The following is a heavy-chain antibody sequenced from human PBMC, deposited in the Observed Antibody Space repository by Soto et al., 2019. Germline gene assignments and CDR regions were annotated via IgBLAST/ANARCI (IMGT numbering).Heavy chain of an antibody. CDR1: GGSISSSSYY. CDR2: IYYSGST. Sequence: QLQLQESGPGLVKPSETLSLTCTVSGGSISSSSYYGVWIRHPPGKGLEWIGSIYYSGSTYYNPSLKSRVTLSVDTSKNQFALKLSSVTAADAAVYYCARISSDGGRFDYYYCMDVWGKGTTVTVSS. D-gene: IGHD3-3*01. J-gene: IGHJ6*03. V-gene: IGHV4-39*01. CDR3: ARISSDGGRFDYYYCMDV.